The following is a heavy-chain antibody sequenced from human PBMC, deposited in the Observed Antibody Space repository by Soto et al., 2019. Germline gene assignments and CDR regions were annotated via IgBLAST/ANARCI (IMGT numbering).Heavy chain of an antibody. CDR3: ATLGPTQVYAFDI. V-gene: IGHV3-74*01. CDR1: GFTFNNYA. CDR2: INSNGSST. D-gene: IGHD2-8*01. Sequence: TGGSLRLSCAASGFTFNNYAMNWVRQAPGKGLVWVSSINSNGSSTSYADSVKGRFTISRDNAKNTLYLQMNSLRAEDTAVYYCATLGPTQVYAFDIWGQGTMVTVSS. J-gene: IGHJ3*02.